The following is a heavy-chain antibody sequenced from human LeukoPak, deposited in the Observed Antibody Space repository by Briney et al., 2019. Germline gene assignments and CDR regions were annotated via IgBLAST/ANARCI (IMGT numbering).Heavy chain of an antibody. CDR2: INPNSGGT. V-gene: IGHV1-2*02. CDR3: ARDEEYCGGDCYSNFSDY. J-gene: IGHJ4*02. Sequence: GASVKVSCKASGYTFTGYYTHWVRQAPGQGLEWMGWINPNSGGTNYAQKFQGRVTMTRDTSISTAYMELSRLRSDDTAVYYCARDEEYCGGDCYSNFSDYWGQGTLVTVSS. CDR1: GYTFTGYY. D-gene: IGHD2-21*01.